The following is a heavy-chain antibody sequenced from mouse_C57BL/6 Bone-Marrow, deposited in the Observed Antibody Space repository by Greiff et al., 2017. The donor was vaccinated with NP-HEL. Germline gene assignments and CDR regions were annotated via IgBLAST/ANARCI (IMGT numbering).Heavy chain of an antibody. D-gene: IGHD1-1*01. Sequence: VQLQQSGAELARPGASVKLSCKASGYTFTSYGISWVKQRTGQGLEWIGEIYPRSGNTYYHEKFKGKATLTADKSSSTAYMELRSLTSEDSAVYFCAREGSCSTGAMDYWGKGTSVTVSS. J-gene: IGHJ4*01. CDR3: AREGSCSTGAMDY. CDR1: GYTFTSYG. CDR2: IYPRSGNT. V-gene: IGHV1-81*01.